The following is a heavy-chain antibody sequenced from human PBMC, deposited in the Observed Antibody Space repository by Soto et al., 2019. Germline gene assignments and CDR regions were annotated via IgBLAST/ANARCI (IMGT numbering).Heavy chain of an antibody. Sequence: SETLSLTCTVTGDSVNSFYWSWMRQPPGKGLECMGYVYYSGSTNYNPSLKSRVTISVDTSKNQISLRLKSVTAADTAVYYCASAETSGIRYFDYWGQGSLVTVSS. V-gene: IGHV4-59*02. D-gene: IGHD6-13*01. CDR3: ASAETSGIRYFDY. CDR2: VYYSGST. CDR1: GDSVNSFY. J-gene: IGHJ4*02.